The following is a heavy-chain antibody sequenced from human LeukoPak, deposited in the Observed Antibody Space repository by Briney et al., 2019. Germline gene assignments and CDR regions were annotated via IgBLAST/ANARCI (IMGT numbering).Heavy chain of an antibody. Sequence: PGGSLRLSCAASGFTVSSNYMSWVRQAPGKGLEWVSVIYSGGSTYYAGSVKGRFTISRHNSKNTLYLQMNSLRAEDTAVYYCARGAHYDFWSGPYYFDYWGQGTLVTVSS. CDR3: ARGAHYDFWSGPYYFDY. D-gene: IGHD3-3*01. V-gene: IGHV3-53*04. CDR2: IYSGGST. J-gene: IGHJ4*02. CDR1: GFTVSSNY.